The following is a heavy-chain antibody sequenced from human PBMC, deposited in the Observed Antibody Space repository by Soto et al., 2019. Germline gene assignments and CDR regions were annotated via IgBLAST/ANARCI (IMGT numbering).Heavy chain of an antibody. CDR1: GATFTFYS. Sequence: QVQLVQSGAEVKKPGASVRVSCKASGATFTFYSINWVRQAPGLGLEWMGRINPILSMSNYAQRFQGRVTMTGDKTTRKAYKARNRLRSDNKAMYYCASSYGSGYRAFDYWGKGALVTVSS. CDR2: INPILSMS. J-gene: IGHJ4*02. CDR3: ASSYGSGYRAFDY. D-gene: IGHD3-10*01. V-gene: IGHV1-69*02.